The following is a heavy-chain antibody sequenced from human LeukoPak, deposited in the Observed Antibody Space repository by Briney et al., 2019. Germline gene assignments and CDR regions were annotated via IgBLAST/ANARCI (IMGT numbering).Heavy chain of an antibody. Sequence: PGGSLRLSCEASGVSFSIYGMSWGRQAPGKGVEWVSGISGSGGNTYYAEALTGRFTVSRDNSKNTLYLQMNSLRAEDTALYYCAKGGLRGGTYNDDFWGQGTLVTVSS. CDR2: ISGSGGNT. CDR1: GVSFSIYG. CDR3: AKGGLRGGTYNDDF. V-gene: IGHV3-23*01. J-gene: IGHJ4*02. D-gene: IGHD3-16*01.